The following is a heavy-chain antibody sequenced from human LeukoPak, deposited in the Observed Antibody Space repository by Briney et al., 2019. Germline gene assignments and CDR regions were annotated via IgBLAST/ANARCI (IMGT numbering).Heavy chain of an antibody. D-gene: IGHD5-24*01. J-gene: IGHJ4*02. CDR1: GGSISSSSYY. Sequence: SETLSLTCTVSGGSISSSSYYWGWIRQPPGKGREWLGSIHYSGSTYYNPSLKSRVTISVETSKNQFSLKLSSVTAADTAVYYCARAGLQGTYYDYWGQGTLVTVSS. CDR3: ARAGLQGTYYDY. CDR2: IHYSGST. V-gene: IGHV4-39*07.